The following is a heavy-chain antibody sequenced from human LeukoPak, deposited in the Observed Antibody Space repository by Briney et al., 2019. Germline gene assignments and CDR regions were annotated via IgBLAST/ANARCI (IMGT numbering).Heavy chain of an antibody. V-gene: IGHV3-7*01. J-gene: IGHJ6*03. D-gene: IGHD6-19*01. CDR2: IKQDGSEK. Sequence: PGGSLRLSCAASGFSFNVYWMNWVRQAPGKGLEWVANIKQDGSEKYYVDSVKGRFIISRDNAKNSLYLHMNSLRAEDTAVYYCARAWGHSSGWYGASYYYYYMDVWGKGTTVTISS. CDR3: ARAWGHSSGWYGASYYYYYMDV. CDR1: GFSFNVYW.